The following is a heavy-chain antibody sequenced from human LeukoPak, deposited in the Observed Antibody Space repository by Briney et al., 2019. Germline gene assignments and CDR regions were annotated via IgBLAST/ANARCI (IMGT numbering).Heavy chain of an antibody. V-gene: IGHV3-23*01. D-gene: IGHD6-19*01. Sequence: PGGSLRLSCAASGSTFSYHSMNWVRQAPGKGLEWVSAISGSGGSTYYADSVKGRFTISRDNSKNTLYLQMNSLRAEDTAVYYCAKRPRSSGWYLSYYFDYWGQGTLVTVSS. CDR2: ISGSGGST. CDR3: AKRPRSSGWYLSYYFDY. J-gene: IGHJ4*02. CDR1: GSTFSYHS.